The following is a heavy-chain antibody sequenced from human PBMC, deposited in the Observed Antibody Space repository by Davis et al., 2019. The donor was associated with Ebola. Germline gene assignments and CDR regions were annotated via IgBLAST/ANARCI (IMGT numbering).Heavy chain of an antibody. CDR2: IKQDGSEK. J-gene: IGHJ6*02. Sequence: GESLKISCAASGFTFSRNWMNWVRQAPGKGLEWVANIKQDGSEKYYVDSVKGRFTISRDNAKNSLYLQMNSLRAEDTAVYYCLYGMDVWGQGTTVTVSS. V-gene: IGHV3-7*01. CDR3: LYGMDV. CDR1: GFTFSRNW.